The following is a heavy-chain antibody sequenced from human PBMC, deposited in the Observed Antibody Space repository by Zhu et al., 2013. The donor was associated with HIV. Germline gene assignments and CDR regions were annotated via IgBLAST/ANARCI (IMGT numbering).Heavy chain of an antibody. CDR2: IGAHNGHT. CDR1: GYLFTSYY. V-gene: IGHV1-18*04. J-gene: IGHJ3*02. CDR3: AREVDDYGLGSLSSFDI. Sequence: QVQLVQSGAEVKKPGASVKVSCKASGYLFTSYYMHWVRQAPGQGLEWMGWIGAHNGHTQSAQEFQGRVTMTTDTSTSTAYMELRSLRSDDTAAYYCAREVDDYGLGSLSSFDIWAKGQWSPSLQ. D-gene: IGHD3-16*01.